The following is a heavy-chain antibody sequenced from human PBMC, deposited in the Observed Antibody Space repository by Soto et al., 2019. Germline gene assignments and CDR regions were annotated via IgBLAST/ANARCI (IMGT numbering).Heavy chain of an antibody. CDR1: YT. V-gene: IGHV1-69*04. CDR3: TRDWEITVSTWSFGGF. CDR2: IIPFHGVT. Sequence: YTINWVRQAPGQGLEWMGRIIPFHGVTNYAQKFQARVTITADKSTSTAYMELSGLRFEDTAMYYCTRDWEITVSTWSFGGFWGRGTLVTVSS. J-gene: IGHJ4*02. D-gene: IGHD3-10*01.